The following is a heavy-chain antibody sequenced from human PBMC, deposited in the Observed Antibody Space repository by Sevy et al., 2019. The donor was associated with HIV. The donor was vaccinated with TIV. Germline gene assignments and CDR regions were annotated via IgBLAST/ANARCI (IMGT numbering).Heavy chain of an antibody. Sequence: ASVKVSCKASGYTFTSYYMHWVRQAPGQGLEWMGIINPSGGSTSYAQKFQGRVTMTRDTSTSTVYMELSSLRSEVTAVYYCARDRGYCSSTSCYIRGKYYGMDVWGQGTTVTVSS. J-gene: IGHJ6*02. D-gene: IGHD2-2*02. CDR1: GYTFTSYY. V-gene: IGHV1-46*01. CDR3: ARDRGYCSSTSCYIRGKYYGMDV. CDR2: INPSGGST.